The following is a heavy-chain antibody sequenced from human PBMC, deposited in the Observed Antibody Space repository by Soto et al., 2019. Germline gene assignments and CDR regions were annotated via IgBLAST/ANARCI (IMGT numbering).Heavy chain of an antibody. CDR1: GGSISSGGYY. J-gene: IGHJ4*02. Sequence: TLSLTCTVSGGSISSGGYYWSWIRQHPGKGLEWIGYIYYSGSTYYNPSLKSRVTISVDTSKNQFSLKLSSVTAADTAVYYCATLAMNRHLDYWGQGTLVTVSS. CDR2: IYYSGST. D-gene: IGHD2-2*01. V-gene: IGHV4-31*02. CDR3: ATLAMNRHLDY.